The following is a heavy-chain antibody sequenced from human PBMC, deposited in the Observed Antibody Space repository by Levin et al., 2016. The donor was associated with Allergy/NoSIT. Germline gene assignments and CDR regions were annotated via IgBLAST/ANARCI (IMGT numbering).Heavy chain of an antibody. CDR2: INPATGDT. D-gene: IGHD7-27*01. J-gene: IGHJ5*02. V-gene: IGHV1-46*01. Sequence: ASVKVSCKESGYRFTSYFIHWVRQAPGQGLEWMGKINPATGDTTYTQQFQGRVAMTRDTSTRTVSMYIAGLTSADTAVYYCARDGDLTASIHWFDPWGQGTLVTVSS. CDR3: ARDGDLTASIHWFDP. CDR1: GYRFTSYF.